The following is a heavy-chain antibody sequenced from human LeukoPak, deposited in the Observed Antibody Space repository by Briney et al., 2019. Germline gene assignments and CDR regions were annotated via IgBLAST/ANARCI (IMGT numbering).Heavy chain of an antibody. D-gene: IGHD2-21*02. J-gene: IGHJ4*02. CDR1: GFTYSTYW. V-gene: IGHV3-74*01. CDR3: ARDELTAADY. Sequence: GGSPRLSCAASGFTYSTYWMHWVRQGPGKGLVWVARINSDGSSATYADSVKGRFTISRDNAKNTLYLQMYSLRPEDTAVYYCARDELTAADYWGQGTLVTVSS. CDR2: INSDGSSA.